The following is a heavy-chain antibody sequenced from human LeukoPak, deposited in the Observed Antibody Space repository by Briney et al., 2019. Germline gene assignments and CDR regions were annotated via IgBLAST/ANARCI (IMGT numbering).Heavy chain of an antibody. J-gene: IGHJ4*02. D-gene: IGHD3-22*01. CDR3: GRNYYDSSGYYYFGIDY. CDR1: GFTFSSYA. Sequence: PGGSLRLSCAASGFTFSSYAMSWVRQAPGKGLEWVSAICGSGGSTYYADSLKGRFTISRDNSKNTLYLQMNSLTAEDTAVYYCGRNYYDSSGYYYFGIDYWGQGTLVTVSS. V-gene: IGHV3-23*01. CDR2: ICGSGGST.